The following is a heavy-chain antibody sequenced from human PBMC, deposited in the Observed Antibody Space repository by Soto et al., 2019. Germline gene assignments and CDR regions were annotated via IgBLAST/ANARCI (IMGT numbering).Heavy chain of an antibody. D-gene: IGHD5-18*01. CDR3: ATIGGYSFGDMGVDP. Sequence: PSETLSLTCTVSGGSVNSYYWSWIRQPPGKGLEWIGYMYYRGTTKYNPSLQSRVTISVDTSKNQFSLKLSSVTAADTAVYYCATIGGYSFGDMGVDPWGQGTLVTVSS. CDR1: GGSVNSYY. V-gene: IGHV4-59*02. J-gene: IGHJ5*02. CDR2: MYYRGTT.